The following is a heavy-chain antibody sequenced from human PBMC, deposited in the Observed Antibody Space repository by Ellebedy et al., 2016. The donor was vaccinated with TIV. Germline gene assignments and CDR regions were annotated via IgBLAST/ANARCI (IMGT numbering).Heavy chain of an antibody. Sequence: ASVKVSCXASGYTFTSYGISWVRQAPGQGLEWMGWISAYNGNTNYAQKLQGRVTMTTDTSTSTAYMELRSLRSDDTAVYYCATQLVPEYFQHWGQGTLVTVSS. CDR1: GYTFTSYG. CDR3: ATQLVPEYFQH. CDR2: ISAYNGNT. J-gene: IGHJ1*01. D-gene: IGHD6-13*01. V-gene: IGHV1-18*01.